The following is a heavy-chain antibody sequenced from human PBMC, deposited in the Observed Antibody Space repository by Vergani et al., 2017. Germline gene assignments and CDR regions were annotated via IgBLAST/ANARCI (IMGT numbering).Heavy chain of an antibody. D-gene: IGHD5-24*01. CDR1: GGTFSSYA. Sequence: QVQLVQSGAEVKKPGSSVKVSCKASGGTFSSYAISWVRQAPGQGLEWMGGIIPIFGTANYAQKFQGRVTITADESTSTAYMELSSLRSEDTAVYYCARPGRDGYNVLSYTPHCYCMYVWGEGTTVTISS. J-gene: IGHJ6*03. CDR2: IIPIFGTA. CDR3: ARPGRDGYNVLSYTPHCYCMYV. V-gene: IGHV1-69*01.